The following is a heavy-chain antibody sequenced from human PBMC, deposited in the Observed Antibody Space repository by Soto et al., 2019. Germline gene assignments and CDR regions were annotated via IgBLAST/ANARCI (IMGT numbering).Heavy chain of an antibody. CDR2: IYYSGST. Sequence: QLQVQGSGPGLVKPTETLSLTCTVSGGSISSSSYYWGCLRQPPGRALEWIGSIYYSGSTYYNPSLKSRVTISVDTSKNQFSLKLSSVTAADTAVYYCTRRSYSRVDAFDIWGQGTMVTVSS. J-gene: IGHJ3*02. CDR3: TRRSYSRVDAFDI. D-gene: IGHD6-13*01. V-gene: IGHV4-39*01. CDR1: GGSISSSSYY.